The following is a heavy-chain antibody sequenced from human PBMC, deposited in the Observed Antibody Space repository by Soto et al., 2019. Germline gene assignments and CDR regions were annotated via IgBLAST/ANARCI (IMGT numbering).Heavy chain of an antibody. CDR3: AKALSSGSTDFDY. J-gene: IGHJ4*02. D-gene: IGHD6-19*01. CDR1: GFTFDDYA. V-gene: IGHV3-9*01. Sequence: EVQLVESGGGLVQPGRSLRLSCAASGFTFDDYAMHLVRQAPGKGLEWVSGISWNSGSIGYADSVKGRFTISRDNAKNALYLQMNSLRAEDTALYYCAKALSSGSTDFDYWGQGTLVTVSS. CDR2: ISWNSGSI.